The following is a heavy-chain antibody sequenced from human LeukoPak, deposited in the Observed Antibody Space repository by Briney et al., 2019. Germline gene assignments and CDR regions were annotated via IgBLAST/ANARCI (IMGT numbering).Heavy chain of an antibody. CDR2: IYDRGST. J-gene: IGHJ5*02. D-gene: IGHD1-26*01. CDR3: AKIEVGRFDP. V-gene: IGHV4-59*11. Sequence: PSETLSLTCTVTGASISSHYWCWIRQTPGTGLEWIGDIYDRGSTTYNPSLKSRVSISVDTSRNQFSLNLRSVTVADTAVYYCAKIEVGRFDPWGQGTLVTVSS. CDR1: GASISSHY.